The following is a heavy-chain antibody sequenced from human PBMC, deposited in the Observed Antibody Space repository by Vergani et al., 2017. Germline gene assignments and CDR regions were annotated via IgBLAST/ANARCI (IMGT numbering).Heavy chain of an antibody. CDR1: GFTFSDFS. D-gene: IGHD3-3*01. CDR3: SRFSRPYYDFWSCYYVTDYYYMDF. V-gene: IGHV3-21*06. CDR2: IGSSGPYI. J-gene: IGHJ6*03. Sequence: EVHLLESGGGLVQAGGSLRLSCAASGFTFSDFSMSWVRQAPGKGLERVAFIGSSGPYINYADSVKGRFIISRDNTNNSLFLQLRNLRAEDAAVYYCSRFSRPYYDFWSCYYVTDYYYMDFWGKGTTVTVSS.